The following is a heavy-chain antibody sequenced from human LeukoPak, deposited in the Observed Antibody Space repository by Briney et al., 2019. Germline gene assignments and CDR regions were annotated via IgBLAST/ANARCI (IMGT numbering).Heavy chain of an antibody. D-gene: IGHD1-26*01. CDR2: INRDGSST. V-gene: IGHV3-74*01. CDR1: GLTFSSNW. J-gene: IGHJ4*02. CDR3: ARDLWGAGDC. Sequence: PGGSLRLSCAASGLTFSSNWMHWVRQAPGRGLVWVSRINRDGSSTIYADSVKGRFTISRDNAKNTLYLQMNSLTAEDTAAYFCARDLWGAGDCWGQGTLVTVSS.